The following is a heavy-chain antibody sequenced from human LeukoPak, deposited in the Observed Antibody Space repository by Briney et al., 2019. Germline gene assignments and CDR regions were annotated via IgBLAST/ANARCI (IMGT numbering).Heavy chain of an antibody. CDR1: GGSFSGYY. D-gene: IGHD3-10*01. Sequence: SETLSLTCAVYGGSFSGYYWSWIRQPPGKGLEWIGEINHSGSTNYNPSLKSRVTISVDTSKNQFSLKLSSVTAADTAVYYCARHHGSGRTGFDYWGQGTLVTVSS. J-gene: IGHJ4*02. CDR2: INHSGST. CDR3: ARHHGSGRTGFDY. V-gene: IGHV4-34*01.